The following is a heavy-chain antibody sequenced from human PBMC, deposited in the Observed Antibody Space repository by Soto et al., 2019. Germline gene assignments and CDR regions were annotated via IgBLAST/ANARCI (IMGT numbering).Heavy chain of an antibody. CDR3: ARARSGRNWFDP. CDR1: GGTFSSYA. V-gene: IGHV1-69*13. J-gene: IGHJ5*02. CDR2: IIPIFGTA. D-gene: IGHD2-15*01. Sequence: ASVKVSCKASGGTFSSYAISWVRQAPGQGLEWMGGIIPIFGTANYAQKFQGRVTITADESTSTAYMELSSLRSEETAVYYCARARSGRNWFDPWGQGTLVTVSS.